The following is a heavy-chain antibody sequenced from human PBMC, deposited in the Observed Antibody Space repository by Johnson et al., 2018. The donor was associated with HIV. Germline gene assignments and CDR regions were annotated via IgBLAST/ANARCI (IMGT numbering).Heavy chain of an antibody. CDR1: GFTFNSYW. J-gene: IGHJ3*02. Sequence: VQLVESGGGLVQPGRSLRLSCSASGFTFNSYWMSWVRQAPGKGLEWVANIKQDGTEKYYVDSMKGRFTISRDNAKNSLYLQINRLRAGDTAVYYCARERGYSSVLWKLSEDAFDIWGQGTMVTVSS. CDR3: ARERGYSSVLWKLSEDAFDI. CDR2: IKQDGTEK. V-gene: IGHV3-7*01. D-gene: IGHD6-19*01.